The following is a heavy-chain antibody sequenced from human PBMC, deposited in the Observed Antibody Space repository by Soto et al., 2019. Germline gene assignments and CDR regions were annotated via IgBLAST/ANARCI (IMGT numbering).Heavy chain of an antibody. CDR2: ISGSGGST. V-gene: IGHV3-23*01. Sequence: PGGSLRLSCAASGFTFSSYAMSWVRQTPGKGLEWVSAISGSGGSTYYADSVKGRFTISRDNSKNTLYLQMNSLRAEDTSVYYCAKLGERLLWFGELFHWGQGTLVTVSS. J-gene: IGHJ4*02. CDR3: AKLGERLLWFGELFH. D-gene: IGHD3-10*01. CDR1: GFTFSSYA.